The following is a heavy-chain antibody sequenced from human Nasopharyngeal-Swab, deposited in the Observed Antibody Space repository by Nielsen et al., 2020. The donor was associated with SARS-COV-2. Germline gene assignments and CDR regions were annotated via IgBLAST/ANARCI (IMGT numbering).Heavy chain of an antibody. CDR2: IYYSGST. J-gene: IGHJ6*02. Sequence: SETLSLTCTVSGGSISSSSYYWGWIRQPPGKGLEWIGSIYYSGSTNYNPSLKSRVTISVDTSKNQFSLKLSSVTAADTAVYYCARSEIAAGRPYYYYGMDVWGQGTTVTVSS. V-gene: IGHV4-39*07. CDR1: GGSISSSSYY. D-gene: IGHD6-13*01. CDR3: ARSEIAAGRPYYYYGMDV.